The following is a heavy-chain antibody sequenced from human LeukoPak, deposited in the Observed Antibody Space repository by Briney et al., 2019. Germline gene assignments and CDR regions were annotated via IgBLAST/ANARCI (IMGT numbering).Heavy chain of an antibody. CDR1: GGTFSDYA. CDR2: IIPIFGTA. Sequence: AASVKVSSKTSGGTFSDYAHNWVRQAPGQGLEWMGGIIPIFGTANTPQKFKGRVTIPADKSTSTAYMELTSLRSEGTPVYYCARCYSSGWSHYYYYYYMDVWGKGTTVTVSS. CDR3: ARCYSSGWSHYYYYYYMDV. D-gene: IGHD6-19*01. J-gene: IGHJ6*03. V-gene: IGHV1-69*06.